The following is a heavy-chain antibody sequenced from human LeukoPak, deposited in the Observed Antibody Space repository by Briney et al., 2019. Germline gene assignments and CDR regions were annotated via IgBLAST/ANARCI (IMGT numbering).Heavy chain of an antibody. CDR3: SRGWLVSPPFDY. Sequence: GGSLRLSCTASGFAFGDYAMSWVRQAPGKGLEWVGPIRSKAYGGTTDYAASLKGRFTISRDDSKSVAYLQMNSLKIEDTAVYYCSRGWLVSPPFDYWGQGTLVTVSS. V-gene: IGHV3-49*04. CDR2: IRSKAYGGTT. CDR1: GFAFGDYA. J-gene: IGHJ4*02. D-gene: IGHD6-19*01.